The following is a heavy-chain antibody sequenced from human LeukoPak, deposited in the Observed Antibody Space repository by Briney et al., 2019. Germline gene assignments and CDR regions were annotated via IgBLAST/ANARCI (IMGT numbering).Heavy chain of an antibody. CDR3: AKVLVRATVVSCFDY. J-gene: IGHJ4*02. D-gene: IGHD4-23*01. CDR1: GFNFNNYV. Sequence: GGSLRLSCAASGFNFNNYVMNWVRQAPGKGLEWVSIISGSGDSTYYADSVKGRFTISRDNSKNTLYLQMNSLRAEDTAVFYCAKVLVRATVVSCFDYWGQGTLVTVSS. CDR2: ISGSGDST. V-gene: IGHV3-23*01.